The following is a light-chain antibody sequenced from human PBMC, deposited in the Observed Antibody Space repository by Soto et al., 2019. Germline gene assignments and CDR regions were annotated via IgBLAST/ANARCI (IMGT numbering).Light chain of an antibody. V-gene: IGKV1-6*01. Sequence: AIQMTQSPSSLSASVGDRVTITCRASQGIRNYLGWYQQKPGKAPKLLIYAASSLQSGVPSRFSGSVSGTDFTLTISSLQPEDFATYYCLQDYNYPWTFGQGTKVEIK. CDR3: LQDYNYPWT. J-gene: IGKJ1*01. CDR2: AAS. CDR1: QGIRNY.